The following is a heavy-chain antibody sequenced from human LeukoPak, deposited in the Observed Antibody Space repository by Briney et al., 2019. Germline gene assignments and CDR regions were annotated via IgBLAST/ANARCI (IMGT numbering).Heavy chain of an antibody. CDR3: AADRSHPRYSYGTHYYGMDV. CDR2: IVVGSGNT. J-gene: IGHJ6*04. V-gene: IGHV1-58*01. Sequence: SVKVSCKASGFTFTSSAVQWVRQARGQRLEWIGWIVVGSGNTNYAQKFQERVTITRDMSTSTAYMELSSLRSEDTAVYYCAADRSHPRYSYGTHYYGMDVWGKGTTVNVSS. CDR1: GFTFTSSA. D-gene: IGHD5-18*01.